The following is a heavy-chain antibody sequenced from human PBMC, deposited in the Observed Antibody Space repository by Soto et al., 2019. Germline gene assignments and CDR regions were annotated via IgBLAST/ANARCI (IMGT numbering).Heavy chain of an antibody. V-gene: IGHV1-2*02. Sequence: QVQLVQSGAEVKKPGASVYVSCKASGYTFTDYYLHWVRQAPGQGLEWMGWINPNVGGTNYARKFKGRVTMTRDTSISTGYMKLTRLRPDDTATYYCARGGREVPRIPYDTWGQGTLVTVSS. J-gene: IGHJ5*02. CDR2: INPNVGGT. CDR3: ARGGREVPRIPYDT. D-gene: IGHD3-16*01. CDR1: GYTFTDYY.